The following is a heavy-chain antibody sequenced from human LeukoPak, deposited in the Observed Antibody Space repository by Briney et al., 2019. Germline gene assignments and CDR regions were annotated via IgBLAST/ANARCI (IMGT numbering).Heavy chain of an antibody. J-gene: IGHJ4*02. CDR1: GGTFRSYA. D-gene: IGHD3-10*01. V-gene: IGHV1-69*13. CDR2: IIPIFGTA. Sequence: SVKVSCKASGGTFRSYAISWVRQAPGQGLEWMGGIIPIFGTANYAQKFQGRVTITADESTSTAYMELSSLRSEDTAVYYCARRGGSYSNFDFWGQGTLVTVSS. CDR3: ARRGGSYSNFDF.